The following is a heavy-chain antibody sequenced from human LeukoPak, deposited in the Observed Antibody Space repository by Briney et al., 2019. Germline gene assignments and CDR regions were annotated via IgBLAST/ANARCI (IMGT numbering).Heavy chain of an antibody. CDR2: ISPNSGGT. D-gene: IGHD6-6*01. J-gene: IGHJ6*03. CDR1: GYTFTGYY. V-gene: IGHV1-2*02. CDR3: ATDSPREIAARRGFYYYYYMDV. Sequence: ASVKVSCKASGYTFTGYYIHWVRQAPGQGLEWMGWISPNSGGTNYAQKFQGRVTMTRDTSITTAYMELSRLRSDDTAVYYCATDSPREIAARRGFYYYYYMDVWGKGTTVTVSS.